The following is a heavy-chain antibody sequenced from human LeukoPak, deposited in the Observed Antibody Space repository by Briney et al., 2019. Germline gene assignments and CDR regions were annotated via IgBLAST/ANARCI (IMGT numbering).Heavy chain of an antibody. V-gene: IGHV4-59*01. Sequence: SDTLSLICTVSGGFISRYYWSWIRQPPGKGLEWIGYLYYSGSTNYNPSLKSRVTISVDTSKNQFSLKLSSVTAADTAVYYCARDPYNWNDAEYYYYGMDVWGQGTTVTVSS. CDR3: ARDPYNWNDAEYYYYGMDV. CDR2: LYYSGST. CDR1: GGFISRYY. D-gene: IGHD1-20*01. J-gene: IGHJ6*02.